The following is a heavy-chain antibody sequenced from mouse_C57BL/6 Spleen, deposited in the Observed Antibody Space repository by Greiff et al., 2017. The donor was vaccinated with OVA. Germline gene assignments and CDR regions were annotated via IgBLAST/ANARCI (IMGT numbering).Heavy chain of an antibody. D-gene: IGHD1-1*01. CDR2: IYPGDGDT. Sequence: QVQLQQSGAELVKPGASVKISCKASGYAFSSYWMNWVKQRPGKGLEWIGQIYPGDGDTNYNGKFKGKATLTADTSSSTAYMQLSSLTSEDSAVYFCARFGDYYGSSYGWFAYWGQGTLVTVSA. V-gene: IGHV1-80*01. CDR1: GYAFSSYW. CDR3: ARFGDYYGSSYGWFAY. J-gene: IGHJ3*01.